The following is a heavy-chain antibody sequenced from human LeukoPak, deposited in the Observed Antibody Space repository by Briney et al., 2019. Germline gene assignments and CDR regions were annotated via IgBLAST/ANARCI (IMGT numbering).Heavy chain of an antibody. Sequence: SETLSLTCTVSGDSISSGSYYWSWIRQPAGRGLEWMGRIYTIGSTNYNPSLKSRVTISVDTSKNQFSLKLSSVTAADTALYYSARSVKDTAMACFDYWGQGTLVTVSS. CDR3: ARSVKDTAMACFDY. CDR2: IYTIGST. CDR1: GDSISSGSYY. J-gene: IGHJ4*02. V-gene: IGHV4-61*02. D-gene: IGHD5-18*01.